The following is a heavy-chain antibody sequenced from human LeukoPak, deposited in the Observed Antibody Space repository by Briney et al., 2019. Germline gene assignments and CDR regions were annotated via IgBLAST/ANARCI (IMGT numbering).Heavy chain of an antibody. CDR1: GGSISSGDYY. V-gene: IGHV4-30-4*01. CDR2: IYYSGST. CDR3: ARAMTSYYYGSGSFDY. D-gene: IGHD3-10*01. Sequence: SETLSLTCTVSGGSISSGDYYWSWIRQPPGKGLEWIGYIYYSGSTYYNPSLNSRVTISVDTSKNQFSLKLSSVTAADTAVYYCARAMTSYYYGSGSFDYWGQGTPVTVSS. J-gene: IGHJ4*02.